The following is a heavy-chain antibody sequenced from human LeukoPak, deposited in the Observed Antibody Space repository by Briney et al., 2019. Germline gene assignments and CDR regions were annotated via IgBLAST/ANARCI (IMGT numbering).Heavy chain of an antibody. CDR3: VRDGVVGQLDFPADHYYYMDV. CDR1: GFTFSSYG. V-gene: IGHV3-23*01. J-gene: IGHJ6*03. D-gene: IGHD6-6*01. Sequence: GGTLRLSCAASGFTFSSYGMSWVRQAPGKGLEWVSAISGSGGSTYYADSVKGRFTISRDNSKNTLYLQMNSLRAEDTAVYYCVRDGVVGQLDFPADHYYYMDVWGKGTTVTVSS. CDR2: ISGSGGST.